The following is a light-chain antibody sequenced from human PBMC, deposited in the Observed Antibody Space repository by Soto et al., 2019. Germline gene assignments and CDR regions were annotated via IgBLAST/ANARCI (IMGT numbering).Light chain of an antibody. CDR3: SSYTSISTLV. CDR1: SSNIGAGFD. Sequence: QSVLTQPPSVSGALGQRVTISCTGSSSNIGAGFDVHWYQQLPGTAPRLLISGKPNRPSGVPDRFSGSKSGTSASLAITGLQAEDEAEYYCSSYTSISTLVFGSGTKLTVL. J-gene: IGLJ1*01. V-gene: IGLV1-40*01. CDR2: GKP.